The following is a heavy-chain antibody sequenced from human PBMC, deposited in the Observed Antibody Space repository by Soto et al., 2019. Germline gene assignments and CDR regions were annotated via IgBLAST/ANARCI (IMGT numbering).Heavy chain of an antibody. CDR3: ARGSEYSSSRYAFDI. V-gene: IGHV1-2*02. CDR2: INPNSGGT. CDR1: GYTFTGYY. J-gene: IGHJ3*02. D-gene: IGHD6-6*01. Sequence: ASVKVSCKASGYTFTGYYMHWVRQAPGQGLEWMGWINPNSGGTNYAQKFQGRVTMTRDTSISTAYMELSRLRSDDTAVYYCARGSEYSSSRYAFDIWGQGTMVT.